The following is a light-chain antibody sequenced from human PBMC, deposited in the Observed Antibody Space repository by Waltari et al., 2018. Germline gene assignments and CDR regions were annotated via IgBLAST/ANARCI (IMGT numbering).Light chain of an antibody. CDR2: DVS. J-gene: IGLJ3*02. V-gene: IGLV2-14*03. CDR3: SSYTSSSTLV. Sequence: QSALTQPASVSGSTGQSITISCTGASSDVGRYNYVSWYQQYPGTAPKLIIYDVSNRPSGVSNRFSGSKSGNTASLTISGLQAEDEADYYCSSYTSSSTLVFGGGTKLTVL. CDR1: SSDVGRYNY.